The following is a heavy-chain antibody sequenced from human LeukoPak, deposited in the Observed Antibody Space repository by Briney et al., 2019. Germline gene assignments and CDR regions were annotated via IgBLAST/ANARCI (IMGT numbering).Heavy chain of an antibody. CDR3: AKDHSIQDYYYMDV. J-gene: IGHJ6*03. CDR2: IRYDGSNK. D-gene: IGHD3-3*02. CDR1: GFTFSSYG. V-gene: IGHV3-30*02. Sequence: GGSLRLSCAASGFTFSSYGMHWVRQAPGKGLEWVAFIRYDGSNKYYADSVKGRFTISRDNSKNTLYLQMNSLRAEDTAVYYCAKDHSIQDYYYMDVWGKGTTVTVSS.